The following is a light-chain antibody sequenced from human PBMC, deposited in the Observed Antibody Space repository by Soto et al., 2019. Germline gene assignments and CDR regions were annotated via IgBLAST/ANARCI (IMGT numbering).Light chain of an antibody. CDR2: GIS. Sequence: EMVMTQSPAILSVSPGESATLSCRVSQSVNSNYLAWYQQHPGQPPRLLIYGISTRATGIPARFSGSGSGTEFSLTIRSLKSEDFAVYYCQQYSKWPITFGQGTRLEIK. CDR3: QQYSKWPIT. CDR1: QSVNSN. V-gene: IGKV3-15*01. J-gene: IGKJ5*01.